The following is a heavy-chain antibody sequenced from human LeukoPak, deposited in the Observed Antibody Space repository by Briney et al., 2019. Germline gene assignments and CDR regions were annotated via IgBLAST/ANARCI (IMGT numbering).Heavy chain of an antibody. Sequence: PSETLSLTCAVYGGSFSGYYWSWIRQPPGKGLEWIGEINHSGSTNYNPSLKSRVTISVDTSKNQFSLKLSSVTAADTAVYYCARARTIVVVPAANRRRMDVWGQGTTVTVSS. D-gene: IGHD2-2*01. CDR2: INHSGST. CDR3: ARARTIVVVPAANRRRMDV. J-gene: IGHJ6*02. CDR1: GGSFSGYY. V-gene: IGHV4-34*01.